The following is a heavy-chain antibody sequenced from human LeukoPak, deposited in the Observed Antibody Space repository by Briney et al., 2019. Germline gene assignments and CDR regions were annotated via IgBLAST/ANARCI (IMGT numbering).Heavy chain of an antibody. CDR2: INPSGDNT. Sequence: ASVKVSCKASGYTFTSYYMYWVRQAPGQGLEWMGIINPSGDNTNYAQKFQGRVTMTRDMSTTTVYMELSSLRSEDTAVYYCARGPHRRTYDRDNWFDPWGQGTLVTVSS. J-gene: IGHJ5*02. D-gene: IGHD3-3*01. V-gene: IGHV1-46*01. CDR3: ARGPHRRTYDRDNWFDP. CDR1: GYTFTSYY.